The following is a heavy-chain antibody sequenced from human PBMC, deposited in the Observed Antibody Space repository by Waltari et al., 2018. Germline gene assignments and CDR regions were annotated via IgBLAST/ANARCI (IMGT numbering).Heavy chain of an antibody. CDR2: IRHPGST. V-gene: IGHV4-34*01. D-gene: IGHD3-3*01. CDR1: GASFCDYY. CDR3: TRGGNYDFWSHRPFVDP. Sequence: QVQLQQWGAGLLGPSETLSLTCAVYGASFCDYYWGWVRQPPGKGLEWIGQIRHPGSTNYNPSLKSRVTNSIDTPRSQFSLRLSSVTAADTALYFCTRGGNYDFWSHRPFVDPWGQGTLVTVSS. J-gene: IGHJ5*02.